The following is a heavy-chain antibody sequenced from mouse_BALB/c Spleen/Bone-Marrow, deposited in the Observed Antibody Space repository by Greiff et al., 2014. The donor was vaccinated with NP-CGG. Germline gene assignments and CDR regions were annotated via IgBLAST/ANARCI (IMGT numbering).Heavy chain of an antibody. CDR2: IYPGDGDT. CDR3: AREGYDYDWFAY. J-gene: IGHJ3*01. CDR1: GYAFSSYW. D-gene: IGHD2-4*01. Sequence: VQVVESGAELVRPGSSVKISCKASGYAFSSYWMNWVKQRPGQGLEWIGQIYPGDGDTNYNGKFKGKATLTADKSSSTAYMQLSSPTSEDSAVYFCAREGYDYDWFAYWGQGTLVTVSA. V-gene: IGHV1-80*01.